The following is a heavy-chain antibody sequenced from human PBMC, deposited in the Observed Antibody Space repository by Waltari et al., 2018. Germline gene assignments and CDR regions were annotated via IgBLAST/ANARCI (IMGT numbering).Heavy chain of an antibody. D-gene: IGHD3-16*01. Sequence: EVQLVESGGGLVKPGGSLGLSFLASGFTFNKVRMKWVRQAPGKGLEWVGRIKTKTDGGTTDYAAPVKGRFTMSRDDSRNTLYLQMNSLKIEDTAVYYCTTDWNWGYWGQGIVVTVSS. V-gene: IGHV3-15*07. CDR1: GFTFNKVR. CDR2: IKTKTDGGTT. CDR3: TTDWNWGY. J-gene: IGHJ4*02.